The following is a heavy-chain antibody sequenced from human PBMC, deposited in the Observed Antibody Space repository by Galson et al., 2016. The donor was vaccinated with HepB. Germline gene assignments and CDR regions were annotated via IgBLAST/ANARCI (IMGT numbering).Heavy chain of an antibody. J-gene: IGHJ4*02. CDR1: GFTFSRYW. CDR3: AVSMGGAFDWYDYLDY. D-gene: IGHD3-9*01. V-gene: IGHV3-74*01. CDR2: INSDGSSR. Sequence: SLRLSCAASGFTFSRYWMHWVRQVPGKGLVWVSRINSDGSSRNYVDSVKGRFTISRDNAESTLYLQMNSLRVEDTALYYCAVSMGGAFDWYDYLDYWGQETLVAVTS.